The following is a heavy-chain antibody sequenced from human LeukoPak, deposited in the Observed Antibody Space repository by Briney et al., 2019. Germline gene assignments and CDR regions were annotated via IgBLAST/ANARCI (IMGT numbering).Heavy chain of an antibody. J-gene: IGHJ5*02. V-gene: IGHV3-23*01. CDR2: LTGCGGA. Sequence: GGSLRLSCEASGFSFTSYAMMWVRQAPGKGLQWIATLTGCGGAYYAGSGEGRFIVSRDISKNTFFLQMYSLRAEDTAVYYCAKGAAAGKVDWFDPWGQGTLVTVSS. D-gene: IGHD6-13*01. CDR3: AKGAAAGKVDWFDP. CDR1: GFSFTSYA.